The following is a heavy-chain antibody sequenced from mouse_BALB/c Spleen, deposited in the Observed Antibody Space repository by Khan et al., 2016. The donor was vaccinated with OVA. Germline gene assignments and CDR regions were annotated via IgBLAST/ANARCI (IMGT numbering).Heavy chain of an antibody. Sequence: QMQLEESGPDLVEPGASVMMSCKASGYTFTDYFLGWVKQRPGQGLEWIGEIFPGSNTSYYSEKFRGKATLNADKSSSTVFMKISSLTSEDSAVYFCTRKIVNYGGDYWYFDVWGAGTTVTVSS. CDR2: IFPGSNTS. CDR3: TRKIVNYGGDYWYFDV. J-gene: IGHJ1*01. D-gene: IGHD1-1*02. CDR1: GYTFTDYF. V-gene: IGHV1-77*01.